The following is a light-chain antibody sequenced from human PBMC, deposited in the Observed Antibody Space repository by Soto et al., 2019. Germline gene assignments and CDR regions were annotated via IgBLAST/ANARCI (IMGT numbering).Light chain of an antibody. V-gene: IGLV2-8*01. CDR1: SSDVGGYDF. CDR3: HAYDSSLDAFV. CDR2: EVT. Sequence: QSALTQPPSASGSPGQSVTISCTGTSSDVGGYDFVSWYQQQPGKAPKLMIFEVTKRPSGVPDRFSGSKSDTSASLAITGLQSEDEADYYCHAYDSSLDAFVFGTGTKVTVL. J-gene: IGLJ1*01.